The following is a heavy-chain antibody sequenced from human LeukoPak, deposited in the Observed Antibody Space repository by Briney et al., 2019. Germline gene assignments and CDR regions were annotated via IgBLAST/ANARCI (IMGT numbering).Heavy chain of an antibody. CDR1: GGSISTGGYY. V-gene: IGHV4-30-4*01. CDR3: ASTSKYIGSGRDDSFDI. D-gene: IGHD3-10*01. J-gene: IGHJ3*02. Sequence: SQTLSLTCTVSGGSISTGGYYWSCIRQPPGKGLECIGYISYSGGTYYNPSLKSRLSISADTSKSQFSLKMTSVTAADTAVYYCASTSKYIGSGRDDSFDIWGQGTMVTVSS. CDR2: ISYSGGT.